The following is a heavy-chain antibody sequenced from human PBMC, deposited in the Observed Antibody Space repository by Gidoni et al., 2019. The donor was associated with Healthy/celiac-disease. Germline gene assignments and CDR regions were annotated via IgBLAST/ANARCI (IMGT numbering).Heavy chain of an antibody. J-gene: IGHJ3*02. CDR3: ARVIMFRGHDAFDI. CDR1: GFTFSSYG. D-gene: IGHD3-10*01. Sequence: QVQLVESGGGVVQPGRSWRLSCAASGFTFSSYGRHWVRKAPGKGLEWVAVISYDGSNKYYADSVKGRITISRDNSKNTLYLQMNSLSAEDTAVYYCARVIMFRGHDAFDIWGQGTMVTVSS. V-gene: IGHV3-30*03. CDR2: ISYDGSNK.